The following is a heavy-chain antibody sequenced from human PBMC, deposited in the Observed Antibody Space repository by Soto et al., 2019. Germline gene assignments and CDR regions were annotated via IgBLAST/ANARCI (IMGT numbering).Heavy chain of an antibody. V-gene: IGHV4-31*03. J-gene: IGHJ4*02. D-gene: IGHD2-15*01. Sequence: SQTLCLTCTVSGAYNRSRGYYWSWIRQHPGKGLEWIGYIYYTGSTYYSPSLKSRAAISVDTSKHGFSLKLSSVTASGTAVRYCGEADIGDGGLVFDFWGKGTLV. CDR1: GAYNRSRGYY. CDR3: GEADIGDGGLVFDF. CDR2: IYYTGST.